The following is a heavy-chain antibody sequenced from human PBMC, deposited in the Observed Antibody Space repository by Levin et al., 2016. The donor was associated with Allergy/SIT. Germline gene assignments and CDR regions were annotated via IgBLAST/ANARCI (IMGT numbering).Heavy chain of an antibody. Sequence: SGPTLVKPTETLTLTCTVSGFSLSNARMGVSWIRQPPGKALEWLAHIDWDDDKYYSTSLKTRLTISKDTSKNQVVLTMTNMDPVDTATYYCARTPGGSGSYYYYYGMDVWGQGTTVTVSS. CDR2: IDWDDDK. CDR1: GFSLSNARMG. CDR3: ARTPGGSGSYYYYYGMDV. V-gene: IGHV2-70*01. J-gene: IGHJ6*02. D-gene: IGHD1-26*01.